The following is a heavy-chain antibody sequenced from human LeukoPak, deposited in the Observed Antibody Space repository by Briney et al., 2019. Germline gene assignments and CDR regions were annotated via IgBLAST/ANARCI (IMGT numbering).Heavy chain of an antibody. V-gene: IGHV1-2*02. CDR2: INPNSGGT. Sequence: GASVKVSCKASGYTFTGYCMHWVRQAPGQGLEWMGWINPNSGGTNYAQKFQGRVTMTRDTSISTAYMELSRLRSDDTAVYYCAREDIVVVPAAMLGYYYYGMDVWGQGTTVTVSS. D-gene: IGHD2-2*01. CDR3: AREDIVVVPAAMLGYYYYGMDV. J-gene: IGHJ6*02. CDR1: GYTFTGYC.